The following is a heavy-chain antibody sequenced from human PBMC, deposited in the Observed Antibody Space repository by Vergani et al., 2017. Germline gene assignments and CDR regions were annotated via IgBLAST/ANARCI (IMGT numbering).Heavy chain of an antibody. CDR1: GGTFSSYA. CDR2: IIPIFGTA. J-gene: IGHJ6*02. Sequence: QVQLVQSGAEVKKPGSSVKVSCKASGGTFSSYAISWVRQAPGQGLEWMGGIIPIFGTANYAQKFQGRVTITADESTSTAYMELSSLRSEYTAVYYCARALALPSGYCSGGSCYSTELHYGMDVWGQGTTGTVSS. D-gene: IGHD2-15*01. V-gene: IGHV1-69*01. CDR3: ARALALPSGYCSGGSCYSTELHYGMDV.